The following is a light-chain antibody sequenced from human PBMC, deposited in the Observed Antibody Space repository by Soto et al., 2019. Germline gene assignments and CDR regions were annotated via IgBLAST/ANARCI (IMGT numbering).Light chain of an antibody. Sequence: QSALTQPASVSGSPGQSITISCTGTSSDVGGYNYVSWYQQHPGKAPKLMIYDVSNRPSGASNRFSGSKSGNTASLTISGLHAEDEADYYYSSYTSSSTLQVVFGGGTKLTVL. V-gene: IGLV2-14*01. CDR1: SSDVGGYNY. CDR3: SSYTSSSTLQVV. J-gene: IGLJ2*01. CDR2: DVS.